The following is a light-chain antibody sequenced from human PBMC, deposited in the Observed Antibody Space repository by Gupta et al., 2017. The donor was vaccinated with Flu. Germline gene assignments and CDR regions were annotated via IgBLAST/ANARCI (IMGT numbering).Light chain of an antibody. CDR2: DAS. CDR3: QQYDNLPLT. V-gene: IGKV1-33*01. J-gene: IGKJ4*01. Sequence: DIQMTQSPSSLSASVGDRVTITCQASHDIARFLNWYQHKPGKAPRLLIFDASNLETGVPSRFSGSGFGTVFTFTISSLQPDDFATYYCQQYDNLPLTFGGGTKV. CDR1: HDIARF.